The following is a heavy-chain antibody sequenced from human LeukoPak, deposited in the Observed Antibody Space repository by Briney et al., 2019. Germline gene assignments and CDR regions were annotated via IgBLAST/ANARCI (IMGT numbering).Heavy chain of an antibody. CDR3: AAHTSNWYPYYYYSGMDV. J-gene: IGHJ6*02. Sequence: SATLSLTPAVSGGFLSGYYWSWIRPPPGEGLGWSGGINHSGSTNYNPSLKSRVTISVDTSKNQFSLKLSSVTAADTAVYYCAAHTSNWYPYYYYSGMDVWGQGTTVTVSS. D-gene: IGHD6-13*01. CDR2: INHSGST. V-gene: IGHV4-34*01. CDR1: GGFLSGYY.